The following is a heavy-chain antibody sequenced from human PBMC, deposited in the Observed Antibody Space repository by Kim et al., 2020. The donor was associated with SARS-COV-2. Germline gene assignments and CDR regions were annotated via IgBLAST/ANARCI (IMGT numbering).Heavy chain of an antibody. J-gene: IGHJ6*01. V-gene: IGHV3-33*05. Sequence: GGSLRLSCAASGFTFSSYGMHWVRQAPGKGLEWVAVISYDGSNKYYADSVKGRFTISRDNSKNTLYLQMNSLRAEDTAVYYCASDGGIAAADLTFWDYG. CDR2: ISYDGSNK. D-gene: IGHD6-13*01. CDR1: GFTFSSYG. CDR3: ASDGGIAAADLTFWDYG.